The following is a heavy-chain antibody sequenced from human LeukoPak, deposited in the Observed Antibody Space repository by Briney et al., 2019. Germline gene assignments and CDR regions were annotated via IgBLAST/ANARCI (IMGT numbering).Heavy chain of an antibody. V-gene: IGHV3-7*01. Sequence: PGGSLRLSCAASGFTFSSYWMSWVRQAPGKGLEWGANIKQEGGEKYYVDSVKGRFTISRDNAKNSLYLQMNSLRAEDTAVYYCARDCIAAAGTSSFSDYYYYMDVWGKGTTVTVSS. CDR3: ARDCIAAAGTSSFSDYYYYMDV. J-gene: IGHJ6*03. CDR1: GFTFSSYW. D-gene: IGHD6-13*01. CDR2: IKQEGGEK.